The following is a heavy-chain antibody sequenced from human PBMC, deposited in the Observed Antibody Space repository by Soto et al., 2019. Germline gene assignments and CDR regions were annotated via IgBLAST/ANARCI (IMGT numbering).Heavy chain of an antibody. Sequence: GGSLRLSCAAAGFTFTRYSMNWVRQAPGKGLEWVSSISSTTNYIYYGDSMKGRFTISRDNAKNSLYLEMNSLRAEDTAVYYCARESEDLTSNFDYWGQGTLVTVSS. V-gene: IGHV3-21*06. CDR1: GFTFTRYS. CDR3: ARESEDLTSNFDY. CDR2: ISSTTNYI. J-gene: IGHJ4*02.